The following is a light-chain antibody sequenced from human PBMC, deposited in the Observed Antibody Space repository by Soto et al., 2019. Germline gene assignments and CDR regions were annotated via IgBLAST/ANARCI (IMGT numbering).Light chain of an antibody. V-gene: IGLV1-40*01. CDR1: NSNIGAGYD. Sequence: QSVLTQPPSVSGAPGQTVTISCTGSNSNIGAGYDVHWYQHLPGTAPKLLISGNINRPSGVPDRFSGSKSGTSASLAISGLQAEDEADYYCQSYDSRLSGYVFGTGTKLTVL. J-gene: IGLJ1*01. CDR2: GNI. CDR3: QSYDSRLSGYV.